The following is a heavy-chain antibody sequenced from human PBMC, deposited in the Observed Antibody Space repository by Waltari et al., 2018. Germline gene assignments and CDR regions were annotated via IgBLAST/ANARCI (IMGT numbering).Heavy chain of an antibody. CDR2: IYYSGST. CDR1: GGSISSCAYY. J-gene: IGHJ6*02. D-gene: IGHD2-15*01. V-gene: IGHV4-31*03. Sequence: QVQLQESGPGLVKPSQTLSLTCPVSGGSISSCAYYWSWIRQHPGKGLEWIGYIYYSGSTYYNPSLKSRVTISVDTSKNQFSLKLSSVTAADTAVYYCARGEIITPGGMDVWGQGTTVTVSS. CDR3: ARGEIITPGGMDV.